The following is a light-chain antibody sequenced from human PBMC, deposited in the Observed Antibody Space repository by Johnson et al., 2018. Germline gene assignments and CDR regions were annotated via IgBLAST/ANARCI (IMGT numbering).Light chain of an antibody. CDR3: GTWDSSLSAGNV. J-gene: IGLJ1*01. CDR2: ENN. CDR1: SSNIGNNY. V-gene: IGLV1-51*02. Sequence: QSVLTQTPSVSAAPGQKVTISCSGSSSNIGNNYVSWYQQLPGTAPKLLIYENNKRPSGIPDRFSGSKSGTSATLGITGLQTGDEADYYCGTWDSSLSAGNVFRTGTKVAVL.